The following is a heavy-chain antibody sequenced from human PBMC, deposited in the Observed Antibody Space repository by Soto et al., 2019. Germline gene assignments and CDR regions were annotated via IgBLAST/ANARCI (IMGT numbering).Heavy chain of an antibody. CDR2: INHSGST. CDR3: ARQGPSDYIWGSYRNYYYYYYMDV. J-gene: IGHJ6*03. CDR1: GGSFSGYY. Sequence: SETLSLTCAVYGGSFSGYYWSWIRQPPGKGLEWIGEINHSGSTNYNPSLKSRVTISVDTSKNQFSLKLSSVTAADTAAYYCARQGPSDYIWGSYRNYYYYYYMDVWGKGTTVTV. V-gene: IGHV4-34*01. D-gene: IGHD3-16*02.